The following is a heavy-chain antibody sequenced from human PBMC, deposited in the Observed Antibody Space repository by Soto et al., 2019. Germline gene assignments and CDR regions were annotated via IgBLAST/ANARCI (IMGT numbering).Heavy chain of an antibody. D-gene: IGHD5-18*01. CDR3: ARAAQYSYGYYFDY. J-gene: IGHJ4*02. CDR1: AGSISSGGYS. Sequence: SETLALTCAVSAGSISSGGYSWSWIRQPPGKGLEWIGYIYHSGSTYYNPSLKSRVTISVDRSKNQFSLKLSSVTAADTAVYYCARAAQYSYGYYFDYWGQGSLVTVLL. V-gene: IGHV4-30-2*01. CDR2: IYHSGST.